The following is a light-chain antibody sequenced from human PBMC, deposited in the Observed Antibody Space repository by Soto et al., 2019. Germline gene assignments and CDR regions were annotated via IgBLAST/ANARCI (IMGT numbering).Light chain of an antibody. CDR1: SSDVVSYNL. V-gene: IGLV2-23*01. CDR3: CSHAGDTMWV. J-gene: IGLJ3*02. Sequence: QSALTQPASVSGSPGQSITISCTGTSSDVVSYNLVSWYQQHPGKVPKLMIYEATKRPSGVSDRFSGSKSGNTASLTISGLQAEDEADYYCCSHAGDTMWVLGGWTKLTVL. CDR2: EAT.